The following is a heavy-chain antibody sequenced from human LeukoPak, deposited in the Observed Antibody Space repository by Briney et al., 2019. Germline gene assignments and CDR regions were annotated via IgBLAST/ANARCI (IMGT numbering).Heavy chain of an antibody. D-gene: IGHD3-22*01. Sequence: SETLSLTCTVSGGSISSSSYYWGWIRQPPGKGLEWIGSIYYSGSTYYNPSLKSRVTISVDTSKNQFSLKLSSVTAADTAVYYCARRRYYDSSGYYSRGAFDYWGQGILVTVSS. J-gene: IGHJ4*02. V-gene: IGHV4-39*01. CDR2: IYYSGST. CDR3: ARRRYYDSSGYYSRGAFDY. CDR1: GGSISSSSYY.